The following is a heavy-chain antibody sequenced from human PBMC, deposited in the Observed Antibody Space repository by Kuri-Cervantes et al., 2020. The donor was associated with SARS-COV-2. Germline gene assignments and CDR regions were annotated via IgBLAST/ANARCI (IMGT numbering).Heavy chain of an antibody. D-gene: IGHD6-19*01. Sequence: GGSLRLSCAASGFTFSSYAMHWVRQAPGKRLEWVAVISYDGSNKYYADSVKGRFTISRDNSKNTLYLQMNSLRAEDTAVYYCASSPVAAPFGAFDIWGQGTRVTVSS. CDR2: ISYDGSNK. CDR1: GFTFSSYA. CDR3: ASSPVAAPFGAFDI. J-gene: IGHJ3*02. V-gene: IGHV3-30-3*01.